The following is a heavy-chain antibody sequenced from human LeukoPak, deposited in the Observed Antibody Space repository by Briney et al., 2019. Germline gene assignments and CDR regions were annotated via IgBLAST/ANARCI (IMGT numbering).Heavy chain of an antibody. CDR1: GFTFSSYW. CDR2: INTDGSTT. D-gene: IGHD2-15*01. V-gene: IGHV3-74*01. Sequence: GGSLRLSCAASGFTFSSYWLHWVRQAPGKGLVWVSRINTDGSTTNYADSVNGRFTISRDNAKNTLYLLMNSLRAEDTAVYYCARVPSDSWNWVDPWGQGTLVIVSS. CDR3: ARVPSDSWNWVDP. J-gene: IGHJ5*02.